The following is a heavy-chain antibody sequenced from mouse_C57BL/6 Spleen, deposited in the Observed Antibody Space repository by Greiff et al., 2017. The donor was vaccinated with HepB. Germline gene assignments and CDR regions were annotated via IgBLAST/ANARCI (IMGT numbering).Heavy chain of an antibody. D-gene: IGHD1-2*01. CDR3: ARDSLTTAGWFAY. CDR1: GFTFSSYA. Sequence: DVMLVESGGGLVKPGGSLKLSCAASGFTFSSYAMSWVRQTPEKRLEWVATISDGGSYTYYPDNVKGRFTISRDNAKNNLYLQMSHLKSEDTAMYYCARDSLTTAGWFAYWGQGTLVTVSA. J-gene: IGHJ3*01. CDR2: ISDGGSYT. V-gene: IGHV5-4*01.